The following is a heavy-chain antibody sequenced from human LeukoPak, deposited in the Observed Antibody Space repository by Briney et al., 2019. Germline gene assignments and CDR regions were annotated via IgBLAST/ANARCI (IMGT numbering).Heavy chain of an antibody. V-gene: IGHV3-30*18. CDR3: AKDRYSSGWYF. Sequence: GGSLRLSCAASGFTFSSYGMHWVRQAPGKGLEWVAVISYDGSNKYYADSVKGRFTISRDNSKNTLYLQMNSLRAEDTAVYYCAKDRYSSGWYFWGRGTLVTVSS. D-gene: IGHD6-19*01. CDR1: GFTFSSYG. J-gene: IGHJ4*02. CDR2: ISYDGSNK.